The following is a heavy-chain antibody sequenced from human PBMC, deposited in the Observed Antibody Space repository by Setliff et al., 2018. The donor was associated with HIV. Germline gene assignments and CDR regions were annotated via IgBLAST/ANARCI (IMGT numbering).Heavy chain of an antibody. Sequence: GGSLRLSCVASRFTFNDYWMSWVRQAPGKGLGWVANIDRDGSETNYVDSVKGRFTIFRDNAKSSMYLQMNSLRAEDTAIYYCARKFRPGHGVDVWGQGTTVTVSS. J-gene: IGHJ6*02. CDR2: IDRDGSET. CDR1: RFTFNDYW. CDR3: ARKFRPGHGVDV. D-gene: IGHD3-10*01. V-gene: IGHV3-7*01.